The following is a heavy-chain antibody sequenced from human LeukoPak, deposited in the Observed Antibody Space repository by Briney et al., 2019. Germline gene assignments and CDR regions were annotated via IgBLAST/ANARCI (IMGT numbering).Heavy chain of an antibody. CDR3: ARVVEMATIYNWFDP. Sequence: SETLSLTCTVSGGFISSYYWSWIRQPAGKGLEWIGRIYTSGSTNYNPSLKSRVTMSVDTSKNQFSLKLSSVTAADTAVYYCARVVEMATIYNWFDPWGQGTLVTVSS. CDR2: IYTSGST. D-gene: IGHD5-24*01. J-gene: IGHJ5*02. CDR1: GGFISSYY. V-gene: IGHV4-4*07.